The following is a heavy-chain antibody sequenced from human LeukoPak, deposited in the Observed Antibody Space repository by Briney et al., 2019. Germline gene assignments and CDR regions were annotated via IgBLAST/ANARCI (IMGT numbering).Heavy chain of an antibody. CDR1: GFTFSSYA. CDR3: VKGRVSGSGSYYNAPFDF. J-gene: IGHJ4*02. Sequence: GGSLRLSCAASGFTFSSYAMHWVRQAPGKGLEYVSAISSSGDSTYNADPVKGRFTISRDNSKDTLYLQMSSLRAGDTAVYFCVKGRVSGSGSYYNAPFDFWGQGTLVTVSS. D-gene: IGHD3-10*01. V-gene: IGHV3-64D*06. CDR2: ISSSGDST.